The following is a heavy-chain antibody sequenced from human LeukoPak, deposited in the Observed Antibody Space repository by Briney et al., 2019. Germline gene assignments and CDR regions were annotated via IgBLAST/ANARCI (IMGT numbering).Heavy chain of an antibody. CDR1: GYTFSGYY. CDR3: ARESFCSGGSCSSGTGKGWFDS. CDR2: IHPDSGGT. J-gene: IGHJ5*01. Sequence: ASVKVSCKTSGYTFSGYYMYWVRQAPGQGLEWMGWIHPDSGGTSYAQKFHGRVTMTRDTSTSTAYMELISLRSDDTAFYFCARESFCSGGSCSSGTGKGWFDSWGQGTLVTVSS. D-gene: IGHD2-15*01. V-gene: IGHV1-2*02.